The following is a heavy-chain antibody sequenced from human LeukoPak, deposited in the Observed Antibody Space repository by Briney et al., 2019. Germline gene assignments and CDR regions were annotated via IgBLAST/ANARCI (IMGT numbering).Heavy chain of an antibody. J-gene: IGHJ4*02. CDR2: IFHSGST. CDR1: GGSISSNTYY. Sequence: SETLSLTCTVSGGSISSNTYYWGWIRQPPGKGPEWIGNIFHSGSTYYNPSLKSRVTISVDTSKNQLSLRLSSVTAADAAIYYCARRPSGLIAAAGIYYFDYWGQGTLVTVSS. CDR3: ARRPSGLIAAAGIYYFDY. D-gene: IGHD6-13*01. V-gene: IGHV4-39*01.